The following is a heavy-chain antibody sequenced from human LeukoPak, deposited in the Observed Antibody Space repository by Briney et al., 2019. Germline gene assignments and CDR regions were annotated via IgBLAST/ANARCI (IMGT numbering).Heavy chain of an antibody. CDR1: VFSFGNSF. CDR3: AIREPIGY. J-gene: IGHJ4*02. V-gene: IGHV3-23*01. D-gene: IGHD6-13*01. CDR2: ISGSGDRT. Sequence: GGSLRLSCAASVFSFGNSFISWIRHAPWKGPEWVSAISGSGDRTDYADSVRGRFTISRDNSKSTLYLQMNSLRVEDTAIYYCAIREPIGYWGQGSLVTVSP.